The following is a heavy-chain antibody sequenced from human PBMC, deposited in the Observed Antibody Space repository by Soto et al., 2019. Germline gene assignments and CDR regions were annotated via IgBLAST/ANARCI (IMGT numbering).Heavy chain of an antibody. V-gene: IGHV3-23*01. CDR1: GFTFNNYA. Sequence: PGGSLRLSCAASGFTFNNYATNWVRQAPGKGLEWVSAISGTGGTTYYADSVKDRFAISRDNSKNTLYLQMNSLRAEDTAVYYCAKWSSTWSQIIDYWGQGTLVTVSS. D-gene: IGHD6-13*01. J-gene: IGHJ4*02. CDR3: AKWSSTWSQIIDY. CDR2: ISGTGGTT.